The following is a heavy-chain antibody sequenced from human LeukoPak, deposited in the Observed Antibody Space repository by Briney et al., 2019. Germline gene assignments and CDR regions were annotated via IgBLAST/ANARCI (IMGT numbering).Heavy chain of an antibody. D-gene: IGHD3-22*01. CDR2: IVGSGVTT. V-gene: IGHV3-23*01. Sequence: GGSLRLSCVASGFTFTDYGMNWVRQAPGKGLEWVSGIVGSGVTTYYADSVKGRFTISRDNSKNSLYLQMNSLRAEDTAVYYCASDPMAVGFPTHYCDSSGSSWGYYMDVWGKGTTVTVSS. J-gene: IGHJ6*03. CDR3: ASDPMAVGFPTHYCDSSGSSWGYYMDV. CDR1: GFTFTDYG.